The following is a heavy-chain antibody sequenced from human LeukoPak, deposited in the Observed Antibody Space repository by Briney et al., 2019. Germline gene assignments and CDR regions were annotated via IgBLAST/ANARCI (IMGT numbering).Heavy chain of an antibody. Sequence: ASVKVSCKASGYTFTNYDINWVRQAAGQGIEWMGWMNPNSGDTVSAQKFQGRVTMTRNTSISTAYMELSSLRSEDTAVYYCAREYYDFWSGISNYYYYMDVWGKGTTVTVSS. CDR2: MNPNSGDT. CDR1: GYTFTNYD. CDR3: AREYYDFWSGISNYYYYMDV. D-gene: IGHD3-3*01. J-gene: IGHJ6*03. V-gene: IGHV1-8*01.